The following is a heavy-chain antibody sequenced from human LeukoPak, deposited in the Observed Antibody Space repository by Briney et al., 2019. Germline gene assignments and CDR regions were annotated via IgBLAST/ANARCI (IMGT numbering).Heavy chain of an antibody. J-gene: IGHJ3*01. CDR2: INPKRGVT. CDR3: ARERNSGDYGNAFDV. Sequence: ASVKVPCKTSGYTFTDYYIHWLRQAPGQGLEWMGWINPKRGVTTYSQKFQGRVTMTRDTSITTAYMELSRLRSDDTSMYYCARERNSGDYGNAFDVWGQGTKVTV. V-gene: IGHV1-2*02. CDR1: GYTFTDYY. D-gene: IGHD4-17*01.